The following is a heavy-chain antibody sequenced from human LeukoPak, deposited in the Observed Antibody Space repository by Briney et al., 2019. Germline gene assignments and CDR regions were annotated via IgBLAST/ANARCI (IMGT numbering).Heavy chain of an antibody. CDR2: IRRRANGGTT. Sequence: GGSLRLFCAASGFSFGDDAMSWFRQAPGKGLEWVGLIRRRANGGTTEYAASVKGRFTISRDDSNRIAYLQMNSLKTEDKAVYYCARAIQEPDGSGYYYNFWGQGTLVTVPS. J-gene: IGHJ1*01. V-gene: IGHV3-49*03. D-gene: IGHD3-22*01. CDR1: GFSFGDDA. CDR3: ARAIQEPDGSGYYYNF.